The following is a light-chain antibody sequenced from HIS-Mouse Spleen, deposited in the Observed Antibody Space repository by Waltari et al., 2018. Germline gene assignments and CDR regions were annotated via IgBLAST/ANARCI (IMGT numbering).Light chain of an antibody. V-gene: IGKV4-1*01. CDR3: QQYYSTPPVT. CDR1: QSVLYSSNNKNY. J-gene: IGKJ3*01. Sequence: DIVMTQSPDSLAVSLGERATINCKSSQSVLYSSNNKNYLAWYQQKPGQPPKLLIYWASTRESVVPDRFSGSGSGTDFTLTISSLQAEDVAVYYCQQYYSTPPVTFGPGTKVDIK. CDR2: WAS.